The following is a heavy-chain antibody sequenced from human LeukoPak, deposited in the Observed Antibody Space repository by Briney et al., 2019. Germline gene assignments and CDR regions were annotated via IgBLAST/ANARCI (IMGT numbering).Heavy chain of an antibody. D-gene: IGHD3-10*01. CDR3: ARRGSGSYYRNWFDP. Sequence: PSETLSLTCAVYGGSFSGYYWSWIRQPPGKGLEWIGEINHSGSTNYNPSLKSRVTISVDTSKNQSSLKLSSVTAADTAVYYCARRGSGSYYRNWFDPWGQGTLVTVSS. J-gene: IGHJ5*02. V-gene: IGHV4-34*01. CDR1: GGSFSGYY. CDR2: INHSGST.